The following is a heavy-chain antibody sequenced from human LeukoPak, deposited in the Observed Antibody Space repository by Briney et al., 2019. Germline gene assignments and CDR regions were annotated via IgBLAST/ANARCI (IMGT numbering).Heavy chain of an antibody. Sequence: SETLSLTCTVSGYSISSGYYWDWIRQPPGKGLEWIGYIYYSGSTNYNPSLKSRVTISVDTSKNQFSLRLSSVTAADTAVYYCARVTGYMTEDYFDYWGQGTLITVSS. CDR1: GYSISSGYY. D-gene: IGHD6-13*01. V-gene: IGHV4-59*01. CDR2: IYYSGST. CDR3: ARVTGYMTEDYFDY. J-gene: IGHJ4*02.